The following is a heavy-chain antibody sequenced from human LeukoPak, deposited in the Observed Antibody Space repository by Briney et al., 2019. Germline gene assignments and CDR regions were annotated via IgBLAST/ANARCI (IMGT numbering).Heavy chain of an antibody. CDR3: ARDHLGDSYSDY. D-gene: IGHD3-10*01. CDR1: GFTFSSYA. J-gene: IGHJ4*02. Sequence: GGSLRLSCATSGFTFSSYAMSWVRQAPGKGLEWVSVISGSGVSTYYGDSVKGRFTISRDNSKNTLHLQMNSLRTEDTAVYYSARDHLGDSYSDYWGQGTLVTVSS. V-gene: IGHV3-23*01. CDR2: ISGSGVST.